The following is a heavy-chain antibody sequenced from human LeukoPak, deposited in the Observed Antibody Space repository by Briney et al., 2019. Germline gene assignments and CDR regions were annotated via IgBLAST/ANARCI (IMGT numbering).Heavy chain of an antibody. J-gene: IGHJ4*02. CDR3: ARDRSPYSSGWYYFDY. Sequence: ASVKVSGKASGYTFTSYGISWVRQAPGQGLAWMGWISAYNGNTNYAQKLQGRVTMTTDTSTSTAYMELRSLRSDDTAVYYCARDRSPYSSGWYYFDYWGQGTLVTVSS. D-gene: IGHD6-19*01. CDR1: GYTFTSYG. CDR2: ISAYNGNT. V-gene: IGHV1-18*01.